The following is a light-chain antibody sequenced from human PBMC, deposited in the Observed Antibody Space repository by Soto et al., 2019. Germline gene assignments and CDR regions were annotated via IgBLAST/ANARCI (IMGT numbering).Light chain of an antibody. V-gene: IGKV3-11*01. CDR1: QNINNY. CDR3: RQHVTWPGT. Sequence: EIELTQSPATLSLSPGERATLSCRASQNINNYLAWYQQKPGQTPRLLIYDASTRATDIPARFSGSGSGTDFTLTISGLEPEDFAVYYCRQHVTWPGTFGGGTKVEIK. J-gene: IGKJ4*01. CDR2: DAS.